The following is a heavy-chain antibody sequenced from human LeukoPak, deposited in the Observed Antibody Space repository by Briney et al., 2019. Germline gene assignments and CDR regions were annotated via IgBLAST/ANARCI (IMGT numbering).Heavy chain of an antibody. CDR2: MSISGST. V-gene: IGHV4-61*02. CDR3: AADPLWSAGAY. D-gene: IGHD2-21*01. Sequence: PSQTLSLTCTVSGGSISSGSYYWSWIRQPAGKGLEWIGRMSISGSTNCNPSLNSRVTISVDTSKNQFSLKLSSVTAADTAVYYCAADPLWSAGAYWGQGTLVTVSS. J-gene: IGHJ4*02. CDR1: GGSISSGSYY.